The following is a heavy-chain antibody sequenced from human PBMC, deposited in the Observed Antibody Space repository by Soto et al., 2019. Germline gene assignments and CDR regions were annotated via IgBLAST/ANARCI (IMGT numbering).Heavy chain of an antibody. CDR3: AKDRRAGGNYGFYSDF. V-gene: IGHV3-23*01. D-gene: IGHD1-7*01. J-gene: IGHJ4*02. Sequence: GGSLRLSCAASGFTFSSYGMTWVRQAPGKGLEWVSFSSATGAGTYYADSVKGRFTISRGNSKNTLYLQMTSLRADDTAVYYCAKDRRAGGNYGFYSDFWGQGALVTVSS. CDR2: SSATGAGT. CDR1: GFTFSSYG.